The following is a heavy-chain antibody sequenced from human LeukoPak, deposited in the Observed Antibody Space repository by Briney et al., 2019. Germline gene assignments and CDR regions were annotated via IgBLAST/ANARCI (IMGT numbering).Heavy chain of an antibody. J-gene: IGHJ5*02. CDR2: INPSGGST. CDR1: GYTFTSYY. V-gene: IGHV1-46*01. D-gene: IGHD6-19*01. CDR3: ARALLPTVAVAGEGFDP. Sequence: ASVKVSCKASGYTFTSYYMHWVRQAPGQGLEWMGIINPSGGSTSYAQKFQSRVTMTRDTSTSTVYMELSSLRSEDTAVYYCARALLPTVAVAGEGFDPWGQGTLVTVSS.